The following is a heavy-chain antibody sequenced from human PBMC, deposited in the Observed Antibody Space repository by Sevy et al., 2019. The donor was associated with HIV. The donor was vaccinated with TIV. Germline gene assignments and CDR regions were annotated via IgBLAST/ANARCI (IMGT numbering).Heavy chain of an antibody. CDR3: VRDGWNY. V-gene: IGHV3-21*01. CDR1: GFTFSTST. D-gene: IGHD2-15*01. J-gene: IGHJ4*02. Sequence: GGSLRLSCAASGFTFSTSTMNWVRQAPGKGLEWVSLMTSSGSYILYADSVKGRFTISRDNAKHSVFLQMNSLRVEDTAVDYCVRDGWNYWGQGTLVTVSS. CDR2: MTSSGSYI.